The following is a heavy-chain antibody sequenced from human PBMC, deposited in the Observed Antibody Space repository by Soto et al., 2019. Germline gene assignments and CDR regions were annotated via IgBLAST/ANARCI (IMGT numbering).Heavy chain of an antibody. CDR2: MTGDGRTT. CDR3: ATAEVDY. J-gene: IGHJ4*02. CDR1: GFTFGDYW. Sequence: GGSLRLSCAASGFTFGDYWMHWVRQPPGKGPEWVSRMTGDGRTTQYADSVKGRSTASRDNAKSTLYLQMNSLRAEDTAVYYCATAEVDYWGPGTLVTVSS. V-gene: IGHV3-74*03.